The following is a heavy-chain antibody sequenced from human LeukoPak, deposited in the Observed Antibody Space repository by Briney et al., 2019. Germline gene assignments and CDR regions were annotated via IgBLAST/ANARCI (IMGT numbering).Heavy chain of an antibody. J-gene: IGHJ4*02. CDR2: IHPSGRS. D-gene: IGHD3-22*01. V-gene: IGHV4-31*03. CDR1: GASFSSGDQY. CDR3: SRGLDSRKLGY. Sequence: SQTLSLTCTVPGASFSSGDQYWNWIRQSPGKGLEWIGSIHPSGRSYNNPSLESRVTISIDTSKNQFSLNLNSVTAADTAVYFCSRGLDSRKLGYWGQGTLVTVSS.